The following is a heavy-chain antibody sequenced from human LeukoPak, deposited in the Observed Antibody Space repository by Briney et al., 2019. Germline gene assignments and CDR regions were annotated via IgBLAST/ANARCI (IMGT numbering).Heavy chain of an antibody. CDR2: IIPILGIA. J-gene: IGHJ3*02. Sequence: SVKVSCKASGGTFSSYAISWVRQAPGQGLEWMGRIIPILGIANYAQKFQGRVTITADKSTSTAYMELSSLRSEDTAVYYCARITAMVINDAFDIWGQGTMVTVSS. CDR1: GGTFSSYA. D-gene: IGHD5-18*01. V-gene: IGHV1-69*04. CDR3: ARITAMVINDAFDI.